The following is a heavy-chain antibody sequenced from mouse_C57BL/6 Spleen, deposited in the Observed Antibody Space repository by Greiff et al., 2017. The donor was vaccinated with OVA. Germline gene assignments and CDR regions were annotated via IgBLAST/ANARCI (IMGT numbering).Heavy chain of an antibody. CDR1: GYAFSSYW. V-gene: IGHV1-80*01. CDR3: ARGGVGESYYAMDD. Sequence: QVQLQQSGAELVKPGASVKISCKASGYAFSSYWMNWVKQRPGKGLEWIGQIYPGDGDTKYNGKFKGKATLTADKSSSTAYRQLSSLTAEDSAVYYCARGGVGESYYAMDDWGQGTTVTVSS. J-gene: IGHJ4*01. D-gene: IGHD1-1*01. CDR2: IYPGDGDT.